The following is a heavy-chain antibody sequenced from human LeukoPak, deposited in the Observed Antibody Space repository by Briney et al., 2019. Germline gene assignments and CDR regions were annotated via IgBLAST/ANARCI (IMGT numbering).Heavy chain of an antibody. Sequence: GRSLRLSCAASGFTFSSYAMHWVRQAPGKGLEWVAVISYDGSNKYYADSVKGRFTISRDNSKNTLYLQMNSLRAEDTAVYYCARDSSRNLAGYFQHWGQGTLVTVSS. J-gene: IGHJ1*01. V-gene: IGHV3-30-3*01. CDR2: ISYDGSNK. CDR3: ARDSSRNLAGYFQH. CDR1: GFTFSSYA.